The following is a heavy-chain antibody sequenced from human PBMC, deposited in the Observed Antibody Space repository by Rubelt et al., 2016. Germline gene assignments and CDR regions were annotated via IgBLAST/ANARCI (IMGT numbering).Heavy chain of an antibody. Sequence: QVQLQQWGAGLLKPSETLSLTCAVYGGSFSGYYWSWIRQPPGKGLEWIGEINHSGSTNSNQSLKSRVTISVDTSKNQCSLKLSSVTAADTAGYYCARDGYCSSTSCSSWGQGTLVTVSS. CDR2: INHSGST. J-gene: IGHJ5*02. D-gene: IGHD2-2*03. CDR1: GGSFSGYY. CDR3: ARDGYCSSTSCSS. V-gene: IGHV4-34*01.